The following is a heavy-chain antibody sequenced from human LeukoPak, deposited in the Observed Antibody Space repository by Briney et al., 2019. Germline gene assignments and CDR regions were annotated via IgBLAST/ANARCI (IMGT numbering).Heavy chain of an antibody. D-gene: IGHD3-9*01. V-gene: IGHV4-34*01. CDR3: ASRTKLRYFDWLLPTGDY. Sequence: SEALSLTCAVYGGSFSGYYWSWIRQPPGKGLEWIGEINHSGSTNYNPSLKSRVTISVDTSKNQFSLKLSSVTAADTAVYYCASRTKLRYFDWLLPTGDYWGQGTLVTVSS. CDR1: GGSFSGYY. J-gene: IGHJ4*02. CDR2: INHSGST.